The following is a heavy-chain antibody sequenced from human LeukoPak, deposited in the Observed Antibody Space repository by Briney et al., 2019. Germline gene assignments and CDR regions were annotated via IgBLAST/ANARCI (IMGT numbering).Heavy chain of an antibody. CDR1: GGTFSSYA. CDR2: IIPIFGTA. D-gene: IGHD6-19*01. V-gene: IGHV1-69*05. CDR3: ARDLGDLKLEGQYSSGWRGFDY. J-gene: IGHJ4*02. Sequence: ASVKVSCKASGGTFSSYAISWVRQAPGQGLEWMGGIIPIFGTANYAQKVQGRVTISTDESTSKACIELSSLRSEDTAVYYCARDLGDLKLEGQYSSGWRGFDYWGQGTLVTVSS.